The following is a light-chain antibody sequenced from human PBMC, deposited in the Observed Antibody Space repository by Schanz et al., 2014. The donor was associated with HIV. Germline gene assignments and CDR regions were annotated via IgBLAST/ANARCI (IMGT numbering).Light chain of an antibody. CDR2: AAL. V-gene: IGKV1-39*01. CDR1: QNISTY. CDR3: QQYGSSSWT. Sequence: DVHMTQSPSSLSASVGDNVTITCRASQNISTYLNWYQQRPGKAPKLLIYAALNLQSGVPSRFSGSGSGTDFTLIISSLQPDDFATYYCQQYGSSSWTFGQGTKV. J-gene: IGKJ1*01.